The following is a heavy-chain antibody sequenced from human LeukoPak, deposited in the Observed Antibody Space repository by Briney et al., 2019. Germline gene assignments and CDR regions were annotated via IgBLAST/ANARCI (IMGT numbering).Heavy chain of an antibody. J-gene: IGHJ6*03. CDR3: ATHSLITMVRGVRIYYYYMDV. CDR2: FDPEDGET. V-gene: IGHV1-24*01. D-gene: IGHD3-10*01. Sequence: ASVKVSCKVSGYTLTELSMHWVRQAPGKGLEWMGGFDPEDGETIYAQKFQGRVTMTEDTSTDTAYMELSSLRSEDTAVYYCATHSLITMVRGVRIYYYYMDVWGKGTTVTVSS. CDR1: GYTLTELS.